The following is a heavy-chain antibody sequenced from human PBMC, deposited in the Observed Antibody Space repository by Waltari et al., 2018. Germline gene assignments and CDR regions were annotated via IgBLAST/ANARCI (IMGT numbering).Heavy chain of an antibody. CDR3: ARLGSEKYYDFWSGYYRRGMDV. J-gene: IGHJ6*02. CDR1: GGSFSGYY. Sequence: QVQLQQWGAGLLKPSETLSLTCAVYGGSFSGYYWSWIRQPPGKGLEWIGEINHSGSTNYNPSLKRRVTISVDTSKNQFSLKLSSVTAADTAVYYCARLGSEKYYDFWSGYYRRGMDVWGQGTTVTVSS. CDR2: INHSGST. D-gene: IGHD3-3*01. V-gene: IGHV4-34*01.